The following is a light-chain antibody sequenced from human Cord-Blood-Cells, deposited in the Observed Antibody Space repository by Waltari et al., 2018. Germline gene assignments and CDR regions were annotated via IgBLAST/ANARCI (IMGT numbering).Light chain of an antibody. Sequence: VSVALGQTVRITCQGDSLRSYYASWYQQKPGQAPVLVIYGKNNRPSGIPDRFSGSSSGNTASLTIPGAQAEDEADYYCNSRDSSGNVVFGGGTKLTVL. CDR1: SLRSYY. CDR3: NSRDSSGNVV. J-gene: IGLJ2*01. V-gene: IGLV3-19*01. CDR2: GKN.